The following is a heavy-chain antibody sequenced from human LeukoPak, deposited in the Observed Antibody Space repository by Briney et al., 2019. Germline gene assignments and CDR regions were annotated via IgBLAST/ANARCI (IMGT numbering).Heavy chain of an antibody. V-gene: IGHV5-51*01. J-gene: IGHJ4*02. CDR2: IYPGDSDT. Sequence: GESLKISCKGSGYTFASYYIGWVRQMPGKGLEWMGIIYPGDSDTTYSPSFQGQVTISADKSISTAYLQWGSLKASDTAMYYCARSVAAAGPVFDYWGQGTLVTVSS. CDR3: ARSVAAAGPVFDY. D-gene: IGHD6-13*01. CDR1: GYTFASYY.